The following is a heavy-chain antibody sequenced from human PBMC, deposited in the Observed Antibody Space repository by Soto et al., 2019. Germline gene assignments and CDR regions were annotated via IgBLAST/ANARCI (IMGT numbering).Heavy chain of an antibody. Sequence: QVQLVESGGGVVQPGRSLRLSCAASGFTFSSYAMHWVRQAPGKGLEWVAVISYDGSIKYYADSVKGRFTISRDNSKNALYLQMNSLRAEDTAVYYCARDLFCRSYGYVGYYYYVMDVWGQGTTVTVSS. CDR3: ARDLFCRSYGYVGYYYYVMDV. CDR1: GFTFSSYA. V-gene: IGHV3-30-3*01. D-gene: IGHD5-18*01. CDR2: ISYDGSIK. J-gene: IGHJ6*02.